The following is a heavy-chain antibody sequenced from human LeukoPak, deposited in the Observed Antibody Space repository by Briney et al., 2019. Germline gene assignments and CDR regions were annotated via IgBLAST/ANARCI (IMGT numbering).Heavy chain of an antibody. J-gene: IGHJ6*04. Sequence: SETLSLTCAVYGGSFSGYYWSWIRQPPGKGLEWIGEINHSGSTNYNPSLKSRVTISVDTSKNQFSLKLSSVTAADTAVYYCARLRCSGGSCYSESSDYYYGMDVWGKGTTVTVSS. CDR1: GGSFSGYY. V-gene: IGHV4-34*01. D-gene: IGHD2-15*01. CDR3: ARLRCSGGSCYSESSDYYYGMDV. CDR2: INHSGST.